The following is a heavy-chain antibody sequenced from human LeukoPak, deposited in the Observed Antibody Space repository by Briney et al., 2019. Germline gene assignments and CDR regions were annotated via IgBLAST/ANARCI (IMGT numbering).Heavy chain of an antibody. CDR2: ISAYNGNT. V-gene: IGHV1-18*01. D-gene: IGHD3-10*01. J-gene: IGHJ4*02. Sequence: GASVKVSCKAFGYTFTSYGISWVRQAPGQGLEWMGWISAYNGNTNYAQKLQGRVTMTTDTSTSTAYMELRSLRSDDTAVYYCARGRYYGSGSYAASYWGQGTLVTVSS. CDR1: GYTFTSYG. CDR3: ARGRYYGSGSYAASY.